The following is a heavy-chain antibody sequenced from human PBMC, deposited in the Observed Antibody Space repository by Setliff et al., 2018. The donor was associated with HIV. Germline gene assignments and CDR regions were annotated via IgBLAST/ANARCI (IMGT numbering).Heavy chain of an antibody. CDR1: GFSITSGYY. D-gene: IGHD5-18*01. J-gene: IGHJ4*02. V-gene: IGHV4-38-2*01. Sequence: SETLSLTCDVSGFSITSGYYWGWIRQPPGKGLEWIGSIYHSGSTYNNPSLKSRVTISVDTSKNQFSLKLTSVTAADTAVYYCARTLRAAAMGYFDYWGQGTLVTVSS. CDR3: ARTLRAAAMGYFDY. CDR2: IYHSGST.